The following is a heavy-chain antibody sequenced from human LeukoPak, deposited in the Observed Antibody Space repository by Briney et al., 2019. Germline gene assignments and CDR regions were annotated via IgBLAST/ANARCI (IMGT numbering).Heavy chain of an antibody. Sequence: GGSLRLSCAASGFTFSNYAMSWVRQAPGKGLEWVSAISGSGGSTYYADSVKGRFTISRDNSKNTLYLQMNSLRAEDTALYYCAREAISRVVVAAMYAFDIWGQGTMVTVSS. V-gene: IGHV3-23*01. J-gene: IGHJ3*02. CDR1: GFTFSNYA. CDR2: ISGSGGST. D-gene: IGHD2-15*01. CDR3: AREAISRVVVAAMYAFDI.